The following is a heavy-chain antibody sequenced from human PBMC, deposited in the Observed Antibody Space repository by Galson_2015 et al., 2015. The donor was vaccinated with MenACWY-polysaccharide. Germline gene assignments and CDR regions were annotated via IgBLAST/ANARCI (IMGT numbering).Heavy chain of an antibody. V-gene: IGHV3-21*01. J-gene: IGHJ4*02. Sequence: SLRLSCAASGFSFSDYNMNWVRQAPGKGLEWVSIISSSASYIYYADSAKGRFTISRDNAKNSLYLQMNSLRAEDTAIYYCARDTGGSDYRGPGTLVPVSS. CDR3: ARDTGGSDY. CDR2: ISSSASYI. CDR1: GFSFSDYN. D-gene: IGHD3-16*01.